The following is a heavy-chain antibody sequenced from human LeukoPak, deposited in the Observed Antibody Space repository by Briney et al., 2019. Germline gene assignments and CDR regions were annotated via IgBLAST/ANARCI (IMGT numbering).Heavy chain of an antibody. Sequence: PGGSLRLSCAASGFTFSSYGMHWVRQAPGKGLEWVAVISYDGSNKYYADSVKGRFTISRDNSKNTLYLQMNSLRAEDTAVYYCAKGWLWMDVWGQGTTVTVSS. CDR2: ISYDGSNK. CDR1: GFTFSSYG. J-gene: IGHJ6*02. D-gene: IGHD3-22*01. CDR3: AKGWLWMDV. V-gene: IGHV3-30*18.